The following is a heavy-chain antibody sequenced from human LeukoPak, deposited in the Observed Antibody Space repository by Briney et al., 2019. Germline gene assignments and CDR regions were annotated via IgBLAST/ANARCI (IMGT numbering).Heavy chain of an antibody. CDR2: IYYSGST. CDR3: ASGLISSGDYGEFDY. V-gene: IGHV4-59*01. Sequence: VKPSETLSLTCTVSGGSISSYYWSWIRQPPGKGLEWIGYIYYSGSTNYNPSLKSRVTISVDTSKNQFSLKLSSVTAADTAVYYCASGLISSGDYGEFDYWGQGTLVTVSS. J-gene: IGHJ4*02. CDR1: GGSISSYY. D-gene: IGHD4-17*01.